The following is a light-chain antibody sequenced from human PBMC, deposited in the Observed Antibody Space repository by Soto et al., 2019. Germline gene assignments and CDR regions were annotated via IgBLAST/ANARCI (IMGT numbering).Light chain of an antibody. CDR3: AAWDDSLYGWV. V-gene: IGLV1-44*01. J-gene: IGLJ3*02. Sequence: QSVLTQPPTASGTPGQRVTISCSGSSSNIGSNTVNWYQQLPGTAPTLLIYYNNQRPSGVPDRFSGSKSGTSASLAISGLQSEDEAHYYCAAWDDSLYGWVFGGGTKVTVL. CDR2: YNN. CDR1: SSNIGSNT.